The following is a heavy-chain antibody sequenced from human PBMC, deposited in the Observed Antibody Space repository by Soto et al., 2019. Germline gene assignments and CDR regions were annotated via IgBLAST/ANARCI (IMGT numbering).Heavy chain of an antibody. CDR1: GFTFRNYF. CDR3: ARTYVPGIAGFDP. D-gene: IGHD1-1*01. V-gene: IGHV3-74*01. J-gene: IGHJ5*02. CDR2: MSGDGKTI. Sequence: RLSCAASGFTFRNYFMHWVRQVPGEGLVWVSRMSGDGKTISYADSVKGRFTISRDNAKNTLYLQMNSLRVEDTAVYYCARTYVPGIAGFDPWGQGTLVTVSS.